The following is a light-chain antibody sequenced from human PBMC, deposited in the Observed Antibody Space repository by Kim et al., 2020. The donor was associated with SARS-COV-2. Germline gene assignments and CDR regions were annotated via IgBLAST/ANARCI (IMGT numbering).Light chain of an antibody. V-gene: IGKV3-20*01. CDR1: QSVSSSY. CDR3: QQYGSSPRT. Sequence: SPGERATLSCRASQSVSSSYLAWYQQKPGQAPRLLIYGASSRATGITDRFSGSGSGTDFTLTISRLEPEDFAGYYCQQYGSSPRTFGQGTKVEIK. CDR2: GAS. J-gene: IGKJ1*01.